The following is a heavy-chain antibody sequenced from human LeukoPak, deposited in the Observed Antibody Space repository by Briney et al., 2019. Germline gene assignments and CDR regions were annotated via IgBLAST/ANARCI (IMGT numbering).Heavy chain of an antibody. V-gene: IGHV3-66*01. D-gene: IGHD1-26*01. CDR1: GFTVSSNY. J-gene: IGHJ4*02. CDR3: ARDYSGSYYWYY. CDR2: IYSGGST. Sequence: GGSLRLSCAASGFTVSSNYMGWVRQASGKGLEWVSSIYSGGSTYYADSVKDRFTISRVNSKNTLYLQMNSLRAEDTAVYYCARDYSGSYYWYYWGQGTLVTVSS.